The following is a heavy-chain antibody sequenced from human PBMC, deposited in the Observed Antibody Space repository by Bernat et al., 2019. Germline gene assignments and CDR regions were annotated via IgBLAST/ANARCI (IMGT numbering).Heavy chain of an antibody. CDR3: AKDTIRADWYLDL. J-gene: IGHJ2*01. V-gene: IGHV3-30*18. CDR1: GFTFRSYG. CDR2: ISYDGSNK. Sequence: QVQLVESGGGVVQPGRSLRLSCAASGFTFRSYGMHWVRQAPGKGLEWVAVISYDGSNKYFAHSVKGRFTISRDNSRNMLYLQMNSLRAEDTAVYYCAKDTIRADWYLDLWGRGTLVTVSS. D-gene: IGHD3-3*01.